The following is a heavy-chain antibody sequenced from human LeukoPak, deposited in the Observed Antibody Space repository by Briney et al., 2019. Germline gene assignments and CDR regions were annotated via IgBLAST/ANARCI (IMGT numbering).Heavy chain of an antibody. CDR1: GFTFSSYA. Sequence: GGSLRLSCAASGFTFSSYAMSWVRQAPGKGLVWVSRINSDGSSTSYADFVKGRFTISRDNAKKTLYLQMSSLRAEDTAVYYCARGYSSSSGHGMDVWGQGTTVTVSS. J-gene: IGHJ6*02. V-gene: IGHV3-74*01. CDR2: INSDGSST. CDR3: ARGYSSSSGHGMDV. D-gene: IGHD6-6*01.